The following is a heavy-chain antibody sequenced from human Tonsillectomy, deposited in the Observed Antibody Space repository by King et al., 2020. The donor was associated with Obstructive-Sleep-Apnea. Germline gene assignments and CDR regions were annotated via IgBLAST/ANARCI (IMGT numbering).Heavy chain of an antibody. Sequence: QVQLVESGGGLVKPGGSLRLSCAASGFTFSDYYMSWIRQAPGKGLEWVSYISSSSSYTNYADSVKGRFTISRDNAKNSLYLQMNSLRAEDTAVYYCARVATNCYDSSGYYDYWGQGTLVTVSS. D-gene: IGHD3-22*01. CDR1: GFTFSDYY. CDR2: ISSSSSYT. V-gene: IGHV3-11*06. J-gene: IGHJ4*02. CDR3: ARVATNCYDSSGYYDY.